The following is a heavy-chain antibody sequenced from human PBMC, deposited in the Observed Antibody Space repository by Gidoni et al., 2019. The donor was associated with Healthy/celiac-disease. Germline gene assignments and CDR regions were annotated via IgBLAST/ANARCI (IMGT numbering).Heavy chain of an antibody. CDR2: ISAYNGNT. D-gene: IGHD6-19*01. J-gene: IGHJ4*02. V-gene: IGHV1-18*04. Sequence: QLHLVPSGAEVKQPWASVKVSCKASGSTFTSYGISWVRQAPGQGLEWMGWISAYNGNTNYAQKLQGRVTMTTDTSTSTAYMELRSRRSDDTAVYYCARAPGYSSGWYVDYFDYWGQGTLVTVSS. CDR3: ARAPGYSSGWYVDYFDY. CDR1: GSTFTSYG.